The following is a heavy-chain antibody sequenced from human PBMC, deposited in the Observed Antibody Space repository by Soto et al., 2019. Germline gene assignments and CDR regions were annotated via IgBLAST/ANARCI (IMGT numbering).Heavy chain of an antibody. CDR1: GYTFTSYA. D-gene: IGHD3-10*01. V-gene: IGHV1-3*01. CDR3: ARSGVLLWYGEFYYCYGMDV. Sequence: GASVMVSCKASGYTFTSYAMHWVRQAPGQRLEWMGWINAGNGNTKYSQKFQGRVTITRDTSASTAYMELSSLRSEDTAVYYCARSGVLLWYGEFYYCYGMDVWGQGTTVTVSS. CDR2: INAGNGNT. J-gene: IGHJ6*02.